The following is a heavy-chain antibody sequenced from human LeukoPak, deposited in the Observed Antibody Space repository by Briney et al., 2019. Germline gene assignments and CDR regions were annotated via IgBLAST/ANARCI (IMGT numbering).Heavy chain of an antibody. CDR1: GFTFSSYA. Sequence: PGGSLRLSCAASGFTFSSYAMHWVRQAPGKGLEWVAVISYDGSNKYYADSVKGRFTISRDNSKNTLYLQMNSLRAEDTAVYYCARGGGATINWSDYWGQGTLVTVSS. V-gene: IGHV3-30-3*01. J-gene: IGHJ4*02. CDR3: ARGGGATINWSDY. D-gene: IGHD1-26*01. CDR2: ISYDGSNK.